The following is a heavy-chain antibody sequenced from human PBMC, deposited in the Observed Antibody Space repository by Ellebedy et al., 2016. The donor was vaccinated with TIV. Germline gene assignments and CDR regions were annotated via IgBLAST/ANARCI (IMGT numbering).Heavy chain of an antibody. CDR1: GFTFSSYG. Sequence: PGGSLRLSCAASGFTFSSYGMHWVRQAPGKGLEWVAVIWYDGSNKYYADSVKGRFTISRDNAKNSLYLQMNSLRDEDTAVYYCARDHGYWGQGTLVTVSS. V-gene: IGHV3-33*01. J-gene: IGHJ4*02. CDR2: IWYDGSNK. CDR3: ARDHGY.